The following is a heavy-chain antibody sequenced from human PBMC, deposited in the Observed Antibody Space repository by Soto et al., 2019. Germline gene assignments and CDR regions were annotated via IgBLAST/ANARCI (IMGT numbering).Heavy chain of an antibody. CDR1: GYTFTSYD. CDR3: ARTLGTYDAFDI. V-gene: IGHV1-8*01. Sequence: GASVKVSCKASGYTFTSYDINWVRQATGQGLEWMGWMNPNSGNTGYAQKFQGRVTMTRNTSISTAYMELSSLRSEDTAVYFCARTLGTYDAFDIWGQGTMVTVSS. D-gene: IGHD7-27*01. CDR2: MNPNSGNT. J-gene: IGHJ3*02.